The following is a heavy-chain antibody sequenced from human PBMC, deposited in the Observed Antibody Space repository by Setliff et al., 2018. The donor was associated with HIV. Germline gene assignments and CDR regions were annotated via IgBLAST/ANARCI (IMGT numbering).Heavy chain of an antibody. Sequence: PSETLSLTCTVSGDSISSDFYWGWIRQHPGKGLEWIGSIYHSGKTYYMQSLQSRVTISVDMSKNKFSLNINSVTAADTAVYYFARGQGCGGGCHYAFEMWGQGTMVTVSS. CDR2: IYHSGKT. D-gene: IGHD2-21*02. J-gene: IGHJ3*02. CDR3: ARGQGCGGGCHYAFEM. V-gene: IGHV4-38-2*02. CDR1: GDSISSDFY.